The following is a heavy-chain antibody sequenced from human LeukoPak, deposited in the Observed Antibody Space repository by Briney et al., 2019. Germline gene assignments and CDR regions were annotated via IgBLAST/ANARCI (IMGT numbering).Heavy chain of an antibody. CDR1: GYSISSSTYY. CDR2: IYYSGST. V-gene: IGHV4-39*07. J-gene: IGHJ3*01. Sequence: SETLTLTCTVSGYSISSSTYYWGWIRQPPGKGLEWIGSIYYSGSTYYNPSLKSRVTISVDTSKNQFSLKVNSVTAADTAVYYCARTKPLDPFDFWGQGTLVTVSS. CDR3: ARTKPLDPFDF. D-gene: IGHD3-9*01.